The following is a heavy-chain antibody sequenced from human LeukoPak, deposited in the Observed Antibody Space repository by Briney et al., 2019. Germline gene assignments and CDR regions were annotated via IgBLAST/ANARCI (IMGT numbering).Heavy chain of an antibody. CDR2: IKQEGSEK. CDR1: GFTFSNYW. D-gene: IGHD3-10*01. J-gene: IGHJ4*02. V-gene: IGHV3-7*05. Sequence: GGSPRLSCAASGFTFSNYWMSWVRQAPGKGLEWVANIKQEGSEKYYVDSVKGRFTISRDNAKNLLYLQMNSLRAEDTAVYYCAKGLDGSGSYSPLDYWGQGTPVTVSS. CDR3: AKGLDGSGSYSPLDY.